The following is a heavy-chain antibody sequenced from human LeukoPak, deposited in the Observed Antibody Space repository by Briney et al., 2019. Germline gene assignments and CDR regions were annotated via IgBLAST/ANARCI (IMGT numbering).Heavy chain of an antibody. CDR1: GFTFSNYW. CDR2: IKQDGSET. J-gene: IGHJ5*02. CDR3: GRLRSGEGWLDP. V-gene: IGHV3-7*01. Sequence: GGSLRLSCAASGFTFSNYWMTWDRQAPGKGLEWVAHIKQDGSETHYVDSVKGRFTISRDNAKSSLYLQINSLRAEDTAVYYCGRLRSGEGWLDPWGQGTLITVSS. D-gene: IGHD3-10*01.